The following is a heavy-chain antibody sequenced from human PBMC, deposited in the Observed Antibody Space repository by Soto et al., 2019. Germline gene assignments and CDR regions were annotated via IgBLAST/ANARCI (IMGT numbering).Heavy chain of an antibody. Sequence: EVQLLESGGGLVQPGGSLRLSCTASGFSFSTYGMSWVRQAPGKGLEWVSSLSGDGTTTYYIDSVKGRFTISRDNSRNTLSLQMNSLRTEDTAVNYFAKDMNFDSSAYNYWGQGILVTVSS. CDR1: GFSFSTYG. CDR3: AKDMNFDSSAYNY. J-gene: IGHJ4*02. CDR2: LSGDGTTT. D-gene: IGHD3-22*01. V-gene: IGHV3-23*01.